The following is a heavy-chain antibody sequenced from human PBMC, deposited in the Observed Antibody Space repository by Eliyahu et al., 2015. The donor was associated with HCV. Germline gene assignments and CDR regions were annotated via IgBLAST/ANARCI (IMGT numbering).Heavy chain of an antibody. V-gene: IGHV1-18*04. CDR2: ISAYNGNT. CDR1: GYTFTSYG. Sequence: QVQLVQSGAEVKKPGASVKVSCKASGYTFTSYGISWVRQAPGQGLEWMGWISAYNGNTNYAQKLQGRVTMTTDTSTSTAYMELRSLRSDDTVVYYCARIRGTYYYDSSGYYRYNWFDPWGQGTLVTVSS. D-gene: IGHD3-22*01. J-gene: IGHJ5*02. CDR3: ARIRGTYYYDSSGYYRYNWFDP.